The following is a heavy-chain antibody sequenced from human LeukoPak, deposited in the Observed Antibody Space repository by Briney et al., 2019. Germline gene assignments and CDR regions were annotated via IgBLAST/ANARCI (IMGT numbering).Heavy chain of an antibody. D-gene: IGHD6-13*01. CDR3: ARDLAAAGTRVFDY. CDR2: IYYSGST. CDR1: GGSISSGGYY. V-gene: IGHV4-31*03. Sequence: SETLSLTCTVSGGSISSGGYYWSWIRQHPGKGLEWIGYIYYSGSTYYNPSLKSRVTISVDTSKIQFSLKLSSVTAADTAVYYCARDLAAAGTRVFDYWGQGTLVTVSS. J-gene: IGHJ4*02.